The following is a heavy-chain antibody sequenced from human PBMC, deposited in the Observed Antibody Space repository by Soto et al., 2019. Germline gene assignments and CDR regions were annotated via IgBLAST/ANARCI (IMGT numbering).Heavy chain of an antibody. Sequence: ASVKVSCKASGYTFTGYYMHWVRQAPGQGLEWMGWINPNSGGTNYAQKFQGRVTMTRDTSISTAYMELSRLRSDDTAVYYCARDVWWELPQYYFDYWGQGTLVTVSS. CDR2: INPNSGGT. CDR1: GYTFTGYY. D-gene: IGHD1-26*01. V-gene: IGHV1-2*02. J-gene: IGHJ4*02. CDR3: ARDVWWELPQYYFDY.